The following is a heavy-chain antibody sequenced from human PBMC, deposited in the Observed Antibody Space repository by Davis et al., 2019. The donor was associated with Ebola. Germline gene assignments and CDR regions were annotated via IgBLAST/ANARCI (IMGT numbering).Heavy chain of an antibody. J-gene: IGHJ3*01. CDR3: ATLPEV. V-gene: IGHV7-4-1*04. CDR2: INTNTGNP. Sequence: ASVKVSCKASGYTFTSHHIHWVRQAPGQGLEWMGWINTNTGNPTYAKGFTGRFVFSLDTSVNMAYLLINSLKSEDAAVYYCATLPEVWGQGTMVTVSS. CDR1: GYTFTSHH.